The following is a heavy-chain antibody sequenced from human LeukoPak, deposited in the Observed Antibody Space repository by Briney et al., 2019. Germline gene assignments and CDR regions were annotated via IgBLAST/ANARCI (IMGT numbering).Heavy chain of an antibody. CDR2: IYPGDSET. CDR3: AREEYRSGWFHDY. CDR1: GYSFTTYW. V-gene: IGHV5-51*01. Sequence: GESLKISCKGSGYSFTTYWIGWVRQMPGKGLEWMGIIYPGDSETRYSPSFQGQATISADKSISTAYLHWSSLKASDTAMYYCAREEYRSGWFHDYWGQGTLVTVSS. D-gene: IGHD6-19*01. J-gene: IGHJ4*02.